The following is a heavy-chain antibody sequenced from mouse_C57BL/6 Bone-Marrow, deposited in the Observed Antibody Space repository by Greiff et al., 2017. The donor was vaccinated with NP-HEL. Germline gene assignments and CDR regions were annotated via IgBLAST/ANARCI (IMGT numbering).Heavy chain of an antibody. Sequence: VKVEESGPGLVAPSQSLSITCTVSGFSLTSYAISWVRQPPGKGLEWLGVIWTGGGTNYNSALKSRLSISKDNSKSQVFLKMNSLQTDDTARYYCARGANWDVEAFDYWGQGTTLTVSS. J-gene: IGHJ2*01. D-gene: IGHD4-1*01. V-gene: IGHV2-9-1*01. CDR1: GFSLTSYA. CDR2: IWTGGGT. CDR3: ARGANWDVEAFDY.